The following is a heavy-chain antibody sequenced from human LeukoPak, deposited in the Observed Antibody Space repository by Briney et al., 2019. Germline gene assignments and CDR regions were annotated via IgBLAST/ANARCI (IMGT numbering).Heavy chain of an antibody. CDR2: INPNSGGT. CDR3: ARALKVVIPVNWFDP. V-gene: IGHV1-2*02. CDR1: GYTFTGYY. Sequence: ASVKVSCKASGYTFTGYYMHWVRQAPGQGLEWMGWINPNSGGTNYAQKFQGRVTMTRDTSISTAYTELSRLRSDDTAVYYCARALKVVIPVNWFDPWGQGTLVTVSS. J-gene: IGHJ5*02. D-gene: IGHD3-22*01.